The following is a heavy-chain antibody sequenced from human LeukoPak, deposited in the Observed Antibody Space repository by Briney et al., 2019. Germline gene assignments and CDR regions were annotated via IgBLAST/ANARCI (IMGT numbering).Heavy chain of an antibody. CDR3: ATGVNLYDSPDPGPMDY. CDR1: GYIFTGYY. V-gene: IGHV1-2*02. CDR2: INPKSGDT. Sequence: ASVKVSCKASGYIFTGYYMYWVRQAPGQGLEWMGWINPKSGDTKYAQKFQGRVTMSRDTSITTAYLELSRLRSDDTAVYYCATGVNLYDSPDPGPMDYWGQGTLVTVSS. J-gene: IGHJ4*02. D-gene: IGHD3-22*01.